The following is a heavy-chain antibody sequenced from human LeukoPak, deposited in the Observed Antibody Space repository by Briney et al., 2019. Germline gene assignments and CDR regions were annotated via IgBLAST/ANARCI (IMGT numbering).Heavy chain of an antibody. CDR2: VSYTGRT. CDR3: ARDSGSSPTFDY. D-gene: IGHD1-26*01. CDR1: GGSLSGHY. V-gene: IGHV4-59*11. Sequence: SETLSLTCTVSGGSLSGHYWSWIRQPPGKRLEWIGYVSYTGRTKYNPSLQSRVTISIDTSKSQFSLKLTSVTAEDTAVYYCARDSGSSPTFDYWGQGTLVTVSS. J-gene: IGHJ4*02.